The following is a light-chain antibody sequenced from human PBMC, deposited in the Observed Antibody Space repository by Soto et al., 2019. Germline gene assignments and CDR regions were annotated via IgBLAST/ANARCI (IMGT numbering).Light chain of an antibody. CDR1: SRDVSGYNY. Sequence: TKNPYASGSPGPSVPHSCTGPSRDVSGYNYVSLYQQHPGKAPKLMIYEVTKRPSGVPDRCPGSKSGNTASLTVPGLPAQHQAPSHCSSSAGISKVFGTGTKVTV. V-gene: IGLV2-8*01. CDR3: SSSAGISKV. J-gene: IGLJ1*01. CDR2: EVT.